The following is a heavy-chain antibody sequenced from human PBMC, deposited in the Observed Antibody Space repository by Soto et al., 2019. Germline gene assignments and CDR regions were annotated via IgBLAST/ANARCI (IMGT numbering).Heavy chain of an antibody. V-gene: IGHV1-46*01. Sequence: QVQLVQSGAEVKKPGASVKVSCKASGYTFTSYYMHWVRQAPGQGLEWMGIINPSGGSTSYAQKFQGRVTMNRDTSTSTVYMELSSLRSEDTAVYYCARPRYCSSTSCYYFDYWGQGTLVTVSS. CDR2: INPSGGST. CDR3: ARPRYCSSTSCYYFDY. D-gene: IGHD2-2*01. J-gene: IGHJ4*02. CDR1: GYTFTSYY.